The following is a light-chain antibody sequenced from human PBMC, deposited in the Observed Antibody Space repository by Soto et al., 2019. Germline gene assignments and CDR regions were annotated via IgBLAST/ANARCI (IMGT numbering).Light chain of an antibody. Sequence: DIQMTQSPSSLSASIGDRVTITCQASQDVNTSLNWYQQKPRKVPNLLIYDVSNLGRGVPSRFSGSGSGTDFTFTISRLQPEDIGGYYCQQYYKVPVTFGQGTRLEI. V-gene: IGKV1-33*01. CDR2: DVS. CDR1: QDVNTS. CDR3: QQYYKVPVT. J-gene: IGKJ5*01.